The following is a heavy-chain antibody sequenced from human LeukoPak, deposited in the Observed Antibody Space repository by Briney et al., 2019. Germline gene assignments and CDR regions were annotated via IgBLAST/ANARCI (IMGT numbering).Heavy chain of an antibody. CDR1: GFTFDDYA. CDR2: ISGDGGST. CDR3: AKDLHDILTGYYSRYYYYGMDV. V-gene: IGHV3-43*02. D-gene: IGHD3-9*01. Sequence: PGGSLRLSCAASGFTFDDYAMHWVRQAPGKGLEWVSLISGDGGSTYYADSVKGRFTISRDNSKNSLYLQMNSLRTEDTALYYCAKDLHDILTGYYSRYYYYGMDVWGQGTTVTVSS. J-gene: IGHJ6*02.